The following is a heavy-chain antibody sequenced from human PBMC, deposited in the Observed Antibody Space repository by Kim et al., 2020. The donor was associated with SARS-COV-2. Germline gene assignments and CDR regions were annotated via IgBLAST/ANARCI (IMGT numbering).Heavy chain of an antibody. D-gene: IGHD3-22*01. Sequence: GGSLRLSCVASGFTFSTSGIHWVRQAPGKGLEWVAFIQYDGSSKYYIDSVKGRFTISRDNSKNTVYLEMNSLRAEDTAIYSCAREASPDLIGTFDIWGQGTMVTVSS. J-gene: IGHJ3*02. CDR3: AREASPDLIGTFDI. CDR2: IQYDGSSK. V-gene: IGHV3-30*02. CDR1: GFTFSTSG.